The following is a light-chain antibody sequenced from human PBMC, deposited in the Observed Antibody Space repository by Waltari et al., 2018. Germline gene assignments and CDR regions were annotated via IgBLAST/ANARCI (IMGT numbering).Light chain of an antibody. V-gene: IGLV2-14*03. J-gene: IGLJ1*01. CDR2: DVS. CDR1: SSDVGGYNY. Sequence: QSALTQPASVSGSPGQSIPISCTGTSSDVGGYNYVSWYQQHPGTAPKLMMYDVSTRPAGVSDPFSGSKSGTTASLTISGLQAEDEADYYCSSYASTSPYVFGTGTKVTVL. CDR3: SSYASTSPYV.